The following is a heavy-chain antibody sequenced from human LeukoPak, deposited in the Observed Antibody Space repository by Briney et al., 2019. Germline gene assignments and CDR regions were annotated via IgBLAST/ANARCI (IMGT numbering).Heavy chain of an antibody. CDR3: AKDISPYYDYVWGSYLSAFDY. J-gene: IGHJ4*02. Sequence: GRSLRLSCAASGFTFDDYAMHWVRQAPGKGLEWVSGISWNSGSIGYADSVKGRFTISRDNAKNSLYLQMNSLRAEDTALYYCAKDISPYYDYVWGSYLSAFDYWGQRTLVTVSS. CDR1: GFTFDDYA. V-gene: IGHV3-9*01. CDR2: ISWNSGSI. D-gene: IGHD3-16*02.